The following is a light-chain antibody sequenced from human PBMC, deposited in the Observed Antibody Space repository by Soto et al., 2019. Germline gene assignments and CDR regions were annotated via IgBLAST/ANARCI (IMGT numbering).Light chain of an antibody. V-gene: IGLV2-14*03. Sequence: QSALTQPASVSGSPGQSITISCTGTSSNVGAYNYVSWYQQLPGKVPKLMIYDVSDRPSGVSNRFSGSKSGNTASLTISGLQDEDEADYYCGSFTRSNSYVFGTGTKLTVL. CDR2: DVS. J-gene: IGLJ1*01. CDR1: SSNVGAYNY. CDR3: GSFTRSNSYV.